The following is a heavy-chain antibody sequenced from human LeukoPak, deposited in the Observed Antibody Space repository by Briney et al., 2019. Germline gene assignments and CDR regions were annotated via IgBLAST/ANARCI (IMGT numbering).Heavy chain of an antibody. Sequence: SETLSLTCTVSGGSISSYYWNWIRQPAGKGLEWIGRIYSSGSTNYNPSLKSRVTILVDTSKNQFSLKLSSVTAADTAVYYCARAFGKPELVHWGYYYMDVWGKGTTVTVSS. J-gene: IGHJ6*03. D-gene: IGHD7-27*01. CDR2: IYSSGST. CDR3: ARAFGKPELVHWGYYYMDV. CDR1: GGSISSYY. V-gene: IGHV4-4*07.